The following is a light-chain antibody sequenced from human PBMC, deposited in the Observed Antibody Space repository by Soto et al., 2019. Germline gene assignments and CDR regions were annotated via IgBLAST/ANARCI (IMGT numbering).Light chain of an antibody. J-gene: IGKJ2*01. V-gene: IGKV1-39*01. CDR1: QSISSY. CDR3: QHSYSTHLYT. Sequence: DIQMTQSPSSLSASVGDRVTITCRASQSISSYLNWYQQKPGKAPKLLIYAASSLQSGVPSRFSGSGSGTDFTLTISRLQPEDFATYYCQHSYSTHLYTFGQGTKLEIK. CDR2: AAS.